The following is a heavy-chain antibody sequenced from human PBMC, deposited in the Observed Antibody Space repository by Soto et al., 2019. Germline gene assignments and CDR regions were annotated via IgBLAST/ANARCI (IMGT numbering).Heavy chain of an antibody. D-gene: IGHD2-15*01. CDR2: INPSGGST. CDR3: ARVGRSLNWFDP. J-gene: IGHJ5*02. CDR1: GYTFTSYY. V-gene: IGHV1-46*01. Sequence: AASVKVSCKASGYTFTSYYMHWVRQAPGQGLEWMGIINPSGGSTSYAQKFQGRVTMTRDTSTSTVYMELSSLRSEDTAVYYCARVGRSLNWFDPWGQGTLVTFSS.